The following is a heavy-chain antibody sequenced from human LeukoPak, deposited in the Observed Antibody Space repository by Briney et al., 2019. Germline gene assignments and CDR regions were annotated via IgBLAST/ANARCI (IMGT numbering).Heavy chain of an antibody. CDR3: ARSSGGSYLVDY. D-gene: IGHD1-26*01. CDR1: GFTFSSYG. CDR2: IWYDGSNK. V-gene: IGHV3-33*01. J-gene: IGHJ4*02. Sequence: PGGSLRLSCAASGFTFSSYGMHWVRQAPGKGLGWVAVIWYDGSNKYYADSVKGRFTISRDNSKNTLYLQMNSLRAEDTAVYYCARSSGGSYLVDYWGQGTLVTVSS.